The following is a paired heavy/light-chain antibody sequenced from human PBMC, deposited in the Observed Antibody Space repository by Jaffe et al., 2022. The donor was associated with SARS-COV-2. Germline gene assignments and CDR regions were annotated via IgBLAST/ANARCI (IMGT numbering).Light chain of an antibody. CDR3: APWDDSLNGVV. CDR1: NSNIGSNT. J-gene: IGLJ2*01. V-gene: IGLV1-44*01. Sequence: QSVLTQPPSASGTPGQRVTISCSGSNSNIGSNTVNWYQHFPGRAPKLLIYGDNQRPSGVPDRFSGSKSGTTASLAISGLQSEDGADYYCAPWDDSLNGVVFGGGTKLTVL. CDR2: GDN.
Heavy chain of an antibody. CDR2: ISGSGDYT. J-gene: IGHJ6*02. Sequence: EVQLLESGGGLAQPGGSLRLSCAASGFTFDTYAMNWVRQAPGKGLEWVSTISGSGDYTYYTNSVKGRFTISRDNSKNTLYLQMNGLRAEDTAIYYCVNDGYSNYVWGDVWGQGTTVTVSS. CDR1: GFTFDTYA. D-gene: IGHD3-16*01. CDR3: VNDGYSNYVWGDV. V-gene: IGHV3-23*01.